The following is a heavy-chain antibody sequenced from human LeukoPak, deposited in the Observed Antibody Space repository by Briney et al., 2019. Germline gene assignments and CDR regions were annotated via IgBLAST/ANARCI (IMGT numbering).Heavy chain of an antibody. CDR3: ARDKNSRFSSGWPNWFDP. V-gene: IGHV4-34*01. D-gene: IGHD6-19*01. Sequence: SETLSLTCAVYGGSFSGYYWSWIRQPPGKGLEWIGEINHSGSTNYNPSLKSRVTISVDTSKDQFSLQLNSVTPEDTAVYYCARDKNSRFSSGWPNWFDPWGQGTLVTVSS. J-gene: IGHJ5*02. CDR1: GGSFSGYY. CDR2: INHSGST.